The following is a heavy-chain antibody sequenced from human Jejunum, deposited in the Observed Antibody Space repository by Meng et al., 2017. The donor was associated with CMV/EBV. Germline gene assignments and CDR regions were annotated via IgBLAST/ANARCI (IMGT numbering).Heavy chain of an antibody. Sequence: AASGFAFKSCAMTWVRQAPGKGLEWVATISGSGSSTYYADSVKGQFTISRDNSKNMVFLDMNNLRPEDTAVYYCGKDPLPTLTYVDYWGQGTVVTVSS. J-gene: IGHJ4*02. CDR1: GFAFKSCA. V-gene: IGHV3-23*01. CDR2: ISGSGSST. D-gene: IGHD3-10*01. CDR3: GKDPLPTLTYVDY.